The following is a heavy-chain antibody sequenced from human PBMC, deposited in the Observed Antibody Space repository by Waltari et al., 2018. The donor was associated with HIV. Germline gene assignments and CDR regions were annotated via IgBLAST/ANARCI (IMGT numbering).Heavy chain of an antibody. CDR1: GFTFSRYW. D-gene: IGHD3-10*01. CDR2: IKQDGSEK. J-gene: IGHJ4*02. CDR3: ARGGFYGSGSKVN. V-gene: IGHV3-7*04. Sequence: EVQLVESGGGLVQPGGSLRLPCAASGFTFSRYWMSWVRQAPGKGLEWVANIKQDGSEKYYVDSVNGRFTISRDNAENSLYLQMNSLRAEDTAVYYCARGGFYGSGSKVNWGQGTLVTVSS.